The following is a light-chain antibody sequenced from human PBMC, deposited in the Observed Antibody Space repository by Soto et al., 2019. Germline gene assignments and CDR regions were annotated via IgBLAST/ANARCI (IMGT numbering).Light chain of an antibody. V-gene: IGKV1-33*01. CDR3: QQYYNVPFT. CDR1: QDITNY. J-gene: IGKJ5*01. Sequence: DIQMTQSPSSLSASVGDRVTIICQASQDITNYLNLYQQKPGKAPNLLIYDASHLETGVTSRFSRSESGTRFSITISSLQPEDIATYYCQQYYNVPFTFGQETRLEMK. CDR2: DAS.